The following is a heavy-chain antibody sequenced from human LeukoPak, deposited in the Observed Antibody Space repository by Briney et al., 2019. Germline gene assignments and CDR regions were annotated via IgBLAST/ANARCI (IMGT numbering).Heavy chain of an antibody. Sequence: LRLSCAASGFTFSSYSMNWIRQPPGKGLEWIGYIYYSGSTYYNPSLKSRVTISVDTSKNQFSLKLSSVTAADTAVYYCASQKGYSYGFDYWGQGTLVTVSS. D-gene: IGHD5-18*01. V-gene: IGHV4-30-4*08. CDR1: GFTFSSYS. J-gene: IGHJ4*02. CDR3: ASQKGYSYGFDY. CDR2: IYYSGST.